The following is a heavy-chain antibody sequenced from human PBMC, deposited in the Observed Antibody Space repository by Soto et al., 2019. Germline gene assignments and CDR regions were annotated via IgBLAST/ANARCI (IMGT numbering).Heavy chain of an antibody. J-gene: IGHJ6*02. CDR2: ISYDGSNK. CDR3: AKDLLWERSSYYYGMDV. V-gene: IGHV3-30*18. Sequence: GSLRLSCAASGFTFSSYGMHWVRQAPGKGLEWVAVISYDGSNKYYADSVKGRFTISRDNSKNTLYLQMNSLRAEDTAVYYCAKDLLWERSSYYYGMDVWGQGTTVTVSS. D-gene: IGHD3-10*01. CDR1: GFTFSSYG.